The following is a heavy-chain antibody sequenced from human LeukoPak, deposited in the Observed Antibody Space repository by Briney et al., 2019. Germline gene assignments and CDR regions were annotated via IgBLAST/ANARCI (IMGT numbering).Heavy chain of an antibody. V-gene: IGHV3-7*01. CDR2: IKQDGSEK. CDR3: ARFIRAMDFDY. Sequence: GGSPRLSCAASGFTFSSYWMSWVRQAPGKGLEWVANIKQDGSEKYYVDSVKGRFTISRDNAKNSLYLQMNSLRAEDTAVYYCARFIRAMDFDYWGQGTLVTVSS. J-gene: IGHJ4*02. D-gene: IGHD3-16*01. CDR1: GFTFSSYW.